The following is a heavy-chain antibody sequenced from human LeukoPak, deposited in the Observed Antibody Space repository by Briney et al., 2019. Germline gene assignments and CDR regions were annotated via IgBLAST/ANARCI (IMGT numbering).Heavy chain of an antibody. J-gene: IGHJ4*02. V-gene: IGHV4-39*01. CDR1: GGSIRSSSYY. D-gene: IGHD3-10*01. CDR3: ARQGRHYYGSGSFDY. CDR2: IYYSGST. Sequence: SETLSLTCTVSGGSIRSSSYYWGWLRQPPGKGLEWIGSIYYSGSTYYNPSLKSRVTISVDTSKNQFSLKLSSVTAADTAVYYCARQGRHYYGSGSFDYWGQGTLVTVSS.